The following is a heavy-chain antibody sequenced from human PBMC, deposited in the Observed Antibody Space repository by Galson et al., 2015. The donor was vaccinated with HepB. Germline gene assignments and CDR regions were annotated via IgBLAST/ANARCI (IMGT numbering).Heavy chain of an antibody. D-gene: IGHD3-16*01. Sequence: SVKVSCKASGYTFMSYGISWVRQAPGQGLEWMGWISGYNGNTNYAQKVQGRITMTTDTSTSTAYMELTSLRSDDTALYYCARILVTTGWYVSGNDFDYWGQGTLVTVSS. CDR2: ISGYNGNT. CDR3: ARILVTTGWYVSGNDFDY. J-gene: IGHJ4*02. V-gene: IGHV1-18*04. CDR1: GYTFMSYG.